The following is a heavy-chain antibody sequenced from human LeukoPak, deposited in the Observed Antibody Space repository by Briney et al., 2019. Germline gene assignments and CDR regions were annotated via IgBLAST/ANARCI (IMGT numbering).Heavy chain of an antibody. CDR3: AKDYSKTSYYGSGTYYRPNWFDP. D-gene: IGHD3-10*01. Sequence: GGSLRLSCAASGFTFSSYGMHWVRQAPGKGLEGVAFIRYDGSNKYYADSVKGRFTISRDNSKNTLYLQMNSLRAEDTAVYYCAKDYSKTSYYGSGTYYRPNWFDPWGQGTLVTVSS. V-gene: IGHV3-30*02. CDR2: IRYDGSNK. CDR1: GFTFSSYG. J-gene: IGHJ5*02.